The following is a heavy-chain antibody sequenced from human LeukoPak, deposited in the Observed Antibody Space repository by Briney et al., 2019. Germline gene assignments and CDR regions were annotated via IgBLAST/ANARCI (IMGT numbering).Heavy chain of an antibody. J-gene: IGHJ4*02. CDR3: ARSITGTSFDY. V-gene: IGHV4-59*01. Sequence: SETLSLTCTVTGGSISSYYWSWIRQPPGKGLEWIGYIYYSGSTNYNPSLKSRVTISVDTSKNQFSLKLSSVTAADTAVYYCARSITGTSFDYWGQGTLVTVSS. CDR1: GGSISSYY. D-gene: IGHD1-7*01. CDR2: IYYSGST.